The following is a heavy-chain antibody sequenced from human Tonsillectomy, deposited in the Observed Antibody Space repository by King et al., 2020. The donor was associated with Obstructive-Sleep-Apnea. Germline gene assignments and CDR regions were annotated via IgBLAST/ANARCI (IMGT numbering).Heavy chain of an antibody. CDR1: GFTFDDYA. CDR3: VKDKNSGWYVDYFDY. Sequence: VQLVESGGGLVQPGRSLRVSCAASGFTFDDYAMHWVRQAPGKGLEWVSGSSWNSGSIGYAASGRGRFTISRDNSKNSLFLQMNSLRVEDTALYYCVKDKNSGWYVDYFDYWGQGTLVTVSS. V-gene: IGHV3-9*01. J-gene: IGHJ4*02. CDR2: SSWNSGSI. D-gene: IGHD6-19*01.